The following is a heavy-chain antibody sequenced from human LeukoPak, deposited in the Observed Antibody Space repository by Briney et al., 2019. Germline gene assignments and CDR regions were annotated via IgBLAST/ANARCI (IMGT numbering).Heavy chain of an antibody. CDR3: ARGGASFDY. J-gene: IGHJ4*02. Sequence: PGGSLRLSCAASGLTFTTYWMTWVRQAPGRGLEWVANIKEDGSAKYYVDSVKGRFTISRDNAKNSLFLQMNSLRVEDTAVYYCARGGASFDYWGQGTLVTVSS. D-gene: IGHD1-26*01. CDR1: GLTFTTYW. CDR2: IKEDGSAK. V-gene: IGHV3-7*01.